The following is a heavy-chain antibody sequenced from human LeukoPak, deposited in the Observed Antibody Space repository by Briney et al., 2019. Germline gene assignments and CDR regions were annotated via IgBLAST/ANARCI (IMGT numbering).Heavy chain of an antibody. D-gene: IGHD2-2*01. CDR2: INHSGST. V-gene: IGHV4-34*01. CDR3: ARGPQNCSSTSCYRNWFDP. CDR1: GGSFSGYY. Sequence: SETLSLTCAVYGGSFSGYYWSWIRQPPGKGLEWIGEINHSGSTNYNPSLKSRVTISVDTSKNQFSLKLSSVTAADTAVYYCARGPQNCSSTSCYRNWFDPWGQGALVTVSS. J-gene: IGHJ5*02.